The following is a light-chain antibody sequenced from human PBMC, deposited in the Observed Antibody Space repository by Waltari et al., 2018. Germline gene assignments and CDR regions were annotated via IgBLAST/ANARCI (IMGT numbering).Light chain of an antibody. Sequence: EIVMTQSPATLSVSPGERASLSCRASQSVSSDLAWYQQKPGQAPRVLIYGATTRATGIPDRFSGSGSVTEFTLTISSLQSEDSAIYYCQQYNEWPPYTFGQGTKLEI. CDR1: QSVSSD. CDR2: GAT. J-gene: IGKJ2*01. CDR3: QQYNEWPPYT. V-gene: IGKV3-15*01.